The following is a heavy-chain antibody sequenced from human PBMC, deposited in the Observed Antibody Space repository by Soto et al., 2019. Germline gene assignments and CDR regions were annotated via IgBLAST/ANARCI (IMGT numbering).Heavy chain of an antibody. V-gene: IGHV3-30*03. CDR3: ARDVAGGSRLGELSTYFDY. CDR1: GFIFSNHG. Sequence: GGSLRLSCAPSGFIFSNHGMHWVRQAPGKGLEWVALVSYDGNHKYYADSVKGRFTISRDNSRNTLYLQMNSLRTDDTAVYSCARDVAGGSRLGELSTYFDYWGQGTLVTVSS. J-gene: IGHJ4*02. CDR2: VSYDGNHK. D-gene: IGHD3-16*02.